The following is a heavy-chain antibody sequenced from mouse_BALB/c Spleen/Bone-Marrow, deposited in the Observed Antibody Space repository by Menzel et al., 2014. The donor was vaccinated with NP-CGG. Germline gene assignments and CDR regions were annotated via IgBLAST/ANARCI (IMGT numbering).Heavy chain of an antibody. CDR3: ALNWDSAY. D-gene: IGHD4-1*02. CDR2: INNGGTYT. CDR1: GFTFSSYG. Sequence: EVKLVESGGDLVKPGGSLKLSCAASGFTFSSYGMSWVRQTPDKRLEWVATINNGGTYTYYPDSVKGRFTISRDNAKNTLYLQMSSLKSKDTAMYYCALNWDSAYWGQGTLVTVSA. J-gene: IGHJ3*01. V-gene: IGHV5-6*01.